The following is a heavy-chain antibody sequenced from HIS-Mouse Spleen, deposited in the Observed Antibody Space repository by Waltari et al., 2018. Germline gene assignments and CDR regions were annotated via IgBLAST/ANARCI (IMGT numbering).Heavy chain of an antibody. CDR3: AGYNWNYGTDY. J-gene: IGHJ4*02. CDR1: GGSFSGYY. CDR2: TNHSGST. D-gene: IGHD1-7*01. Sequence: QVQLQQWGAGLLKPSETLSLTCAVYGGSFSGYYWSWIRQPPGKGLEGIGETNHSGSTNHHPSLKGRVTIAVDTSKNQFSLKLSSVTAADTAVYYCAGYNWNYGTDYWGQGTLVTVSS. V-gene: IGHV4-34*01.